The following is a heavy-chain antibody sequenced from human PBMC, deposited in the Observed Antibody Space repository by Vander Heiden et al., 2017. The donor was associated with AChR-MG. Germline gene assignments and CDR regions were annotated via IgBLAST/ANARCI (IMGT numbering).Heavy chain of an antibody. D-gene: IGHD1-26*01. Sequence: EVQPVQSGAEVKKSGESLKISCKGSGYSFTSYWTGWFRPTLGIGLEWMGIIYPGDSDTRYRPSFQGQVTISADKSISTAYLQWSSLKASDTAMYYCARHPMSGSYWGSGLDWFDPWGQGTLVTVSS. CDR3: ARHPMSGSYWGSGLDWFDP. J-gene: IGHJ5*02. CDR2: IYPGDSDT. V-gene: IGHV5-51*01. CDR1: GYSFTSYW.